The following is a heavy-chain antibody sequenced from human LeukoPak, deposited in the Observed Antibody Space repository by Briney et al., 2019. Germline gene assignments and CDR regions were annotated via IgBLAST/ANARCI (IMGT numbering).Heavy chain of an antibody. D-gene: IGHD2-21*02. CDR2: ISGSGRST. J-gene: IGHJ1*01. CDR3: ASDSYSPEYFQH. Sequence: GGSLRLSCAASGSTFSSYAMSWVRPAPGKGLEWVSCISGSGRSTYYADSVKGRFTISRDNSKNTLYLQMNSLRAEDTAVYYCASDSYSPEYFQHWGQGTLVTVSS. V-gene: IGHV3-23*01. CDR1: GSTFSSYA.